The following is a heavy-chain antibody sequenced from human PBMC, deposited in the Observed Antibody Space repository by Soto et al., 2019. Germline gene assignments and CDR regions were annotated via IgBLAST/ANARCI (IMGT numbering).Heavy chain of an antibody. V-gene: IGHV3-21*01. Sequence: GGSLRLSCAASGFTFSSYSMNWVRQAPGKGLEWVSSISSSSSYIYYADSVKGRFTISRDNAKNSLYLQMNSLRAEDTAVYFCASSSDRYFYGMDVWGQGTTVTVSS. CDR1: GFTFSSYS. CDR2: ISSSSSYI. D-gene: IGHD6-19*01. CDR3: ASSSDRYFYGMDV. J-gene: IGHJ6*02.